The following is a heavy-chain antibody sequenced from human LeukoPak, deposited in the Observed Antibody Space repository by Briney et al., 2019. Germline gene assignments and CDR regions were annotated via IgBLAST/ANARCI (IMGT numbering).Heavy chain of an antibody. J-gene: IGHJ4*02. CDR3: ARVVGTDEGADY. V-gene: IGHV3-7*04. CDR1: GFTFRHYW. Sequence: GGSLRLSCAASGFTFRHYWMNWVRQASGKGLEWVANIKPDGSEKRYADSVKGRFTISRDNAENSLYLQMNSLRAEDTAVYYCARVVGTDEGADYWGQGTLVTVSS. D-gene: IGHD1-7*01. CDR2: IKPDGSEK.